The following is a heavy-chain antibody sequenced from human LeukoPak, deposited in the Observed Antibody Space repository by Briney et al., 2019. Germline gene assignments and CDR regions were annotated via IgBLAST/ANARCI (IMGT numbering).Heavy chain of an antibody. D-gene: IGHD2/OR15-2a*01. V-gene: IGHV4-30-4*07. J-gene: IGHJ5*02. Sequence: PSETLSLTCAVSGGSISSGGYSWSWIRQPPGKGLEWIGYIYYSGSTYYNPSLKSRVTISVDTSKNQFSLKLSSVTAAGTAVYYCAREKSTFGDLWFDPWGQGTLVTVSS. CDR3: AREKSTFGDLWFDP. CDR1: GGSISSGGYS. CDR2: IYYSGST.